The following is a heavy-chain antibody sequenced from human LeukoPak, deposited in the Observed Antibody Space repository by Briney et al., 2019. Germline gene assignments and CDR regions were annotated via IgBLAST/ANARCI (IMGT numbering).Heavy chain of an antibody. Sequence: SETLSLTCTVSGGSISSYYWSWIRQPPGKGLEWIGYIYYSGSTNYNPSLKSRVTIPVDTSKNQFSLKLSSVTAADTAVYYCARVISVNWFDPWGQGTLVTVSS. CDR1: GGSISSYY. V-gene: IGHV4-59*01. CDR3: ARVISVNWFDP. J-gene: IGHJ5*02. CDR2: IYYSGST.